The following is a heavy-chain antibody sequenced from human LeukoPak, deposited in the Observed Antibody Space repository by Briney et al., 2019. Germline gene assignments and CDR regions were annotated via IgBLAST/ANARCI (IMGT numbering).Heavy chain of an antibody. V-gene: IGHV3-66*01. Sequence: GESLRLSCAASGFTVSSNYMSWVRQAPGKGLEWVSVIYSGGSTYYADSVKGRFTISRDNSKNTLYLQMNSLRAEDTAVYYCARYVIGNQIDYWGQGTLVTVSS. CDR1: GFTVSSNY. D-gene: IGHD3-10*02. CDR2: IYSGGST. CDR3: ARYVIGNQIDY. J-gene: IGHJ4*02.